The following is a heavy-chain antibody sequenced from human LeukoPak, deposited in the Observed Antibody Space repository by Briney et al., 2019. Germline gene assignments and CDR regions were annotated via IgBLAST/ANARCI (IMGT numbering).Heavy chain of an antibody. D-gene: IGHD1-1*01. J-gene: IGHJ6*02. V-gene: IGHV1-69*04. Sequence: ASVKVSCKASGGTFSSYAISWVRQAPGQGLEWMGRIIPILGIANYAQKFQGRVTITADKSTGTAYMELSSLRSEDTAVYYCARVGYTWNDSYYYYGMDVWGQGTTVTVSS. CDR2: IIPILGIA. CDR1: GGTFSSYA. CDR3: ARVGYTWNDSYYYYGMDV.